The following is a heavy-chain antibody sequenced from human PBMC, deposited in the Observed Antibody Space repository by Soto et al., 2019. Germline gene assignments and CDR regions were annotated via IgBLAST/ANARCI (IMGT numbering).Heavy chain of an antibody. V-gene: IGHV5-51*01. D-gene: IGHD6-6*01. CDR3: ARRVIADRNHHCDGMYS. CDR2: IDPGDSDT. CDR1: GSIFTNCL. Sequence: SYKGSGSIFTNCLSGWVRQIPRKVMEWMGIIDPGDSDTRDSPPFQSHATISAAKSISTAYLQWSSLKAADTAMYDCARRVIADRNHHCDGMYSWSQGTTVIASS. J-gene: IGHJ6*02.